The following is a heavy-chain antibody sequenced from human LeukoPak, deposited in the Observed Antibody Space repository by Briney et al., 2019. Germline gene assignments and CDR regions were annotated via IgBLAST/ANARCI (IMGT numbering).Heavy chain of an antibody. D-gene: IGHD4-17*01. CDR2: IYYSGST. J-gene: IGHJ4*02. V-gene: IGHV4-39*01. CDR1: GGSISSSRYY. Sequence: SETLPLTCTVSGGSISSSRYYWGWIRQPPGKGLEWIGSIYYSGSTYYNPSLKSRVTISVDTSKNQFSLKLSSVTAADTAVYYCARYGDYPFDYWGQGTLVTVSS. CDR3: ARYGDYPFDY.